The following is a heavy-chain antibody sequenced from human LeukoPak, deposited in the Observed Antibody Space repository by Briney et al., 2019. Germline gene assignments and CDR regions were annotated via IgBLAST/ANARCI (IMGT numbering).Heavy chain of an antibody. CDR1: GGSFSSYW. CDR3: ARISYDSSGYYDY. D-gene: IGHD3-22*01. CDR2: IDSDGNIT. V-gene: IGHV3-74*01. J-gene: IGHJ4*02. Sequence: ETLSLTCAVYGGSFSSYWMHWVRQAPGKGLVWVSRIDSDGNITSYADSVKGRFTISRDNAKNTLYLQMNSLRAEDTAVYYCARISYDSSGYYDYWGQGTLVTVSS.